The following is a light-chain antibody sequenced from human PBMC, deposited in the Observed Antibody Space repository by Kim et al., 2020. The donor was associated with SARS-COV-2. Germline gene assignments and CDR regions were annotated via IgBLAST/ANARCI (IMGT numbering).Light chain of an antibody. V-gene: IGKV3-11*01. CDR2: DAS. J-gene: IGKJ5*01. Sequence: EIVLTQSPATLSLSPGETATLSCRASQSIRNYLAWYQQKVGQAPRLLIYDASNRATGIPARFSGSGSGTDFTLTISSLEPEDFAVYYCQQRSSWPPITFGQGTRLEIK. CDR1: QSIRNY. CDR3: QQRSSWPPIT.